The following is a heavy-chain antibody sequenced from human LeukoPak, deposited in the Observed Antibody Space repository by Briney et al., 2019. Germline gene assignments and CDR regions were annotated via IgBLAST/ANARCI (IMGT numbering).Heavy chain of an antibody. J-gene: IGHJ4*02. CDR3: ARGPHYYGSSGSLVDY. Sequence: PGGSLRLACAASGFTFSSYWMHWVRQAPGKGLVWVSRINTDGSSTNYADSVKGRFTISRDNAKNTLYLQMNSLRAGDTAVYYCARGPHYYGSSGSLVDYWGQGTLVTVSS. CDR2: INTDGSST. V-gene: IGHV3-74*01. D-gene: IGHD3-22*01. CDR1: GFTFSSYW.